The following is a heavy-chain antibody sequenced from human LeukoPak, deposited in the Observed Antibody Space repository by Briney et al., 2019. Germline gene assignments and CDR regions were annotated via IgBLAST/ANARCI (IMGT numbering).Heavy chain of an antibody. CDR1: GFTFSSYA. CDR3: AKDRSGIAAAEWFDP. J-gene: IGHJ5*02. CDR2: ISGSGGST. Sequence: GGSLRLSCAASGFTFSSYAMSWVRQAPGKGREWVSAISGSGGSTYYADSVKGRFTISRDNSKNTLYLQMNSLRAEDTAVYYCAKDRSGIAAAEWFDPWGQGTLVTVSS. D-gene: IGHD6-13*01. V-gene: IGHV3-23*01.